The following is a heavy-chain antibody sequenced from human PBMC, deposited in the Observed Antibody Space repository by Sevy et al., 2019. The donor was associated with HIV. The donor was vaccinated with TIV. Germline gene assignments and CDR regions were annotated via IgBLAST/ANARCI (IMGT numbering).Heavy chain of an antibody. Sequence: GGSLRLSCAASGFTFITYDIHWVRQAPGKGLEWVAVISHDGSYQYYTDSVKGRFTISRDDSKNKSYLQMNSVRADDSGVYYCAKGPGYDYTWGIECSEYNFDYWGQGTMVTVSS. CDR3: AKGPGYDYTWGIECSEYNFDY. J-gene: IGHJ4*02. V-gene: IGHV3-30*18. CDR1: GFTFITYD. D-gene: IGHD3-16*01. CDR2: ISHDGSYQ.